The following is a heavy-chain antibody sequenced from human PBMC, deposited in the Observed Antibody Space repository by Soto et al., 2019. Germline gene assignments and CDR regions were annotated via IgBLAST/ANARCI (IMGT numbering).Heavy chain of an antibody. CDR2: IIPILGIA. D-gene: IGHD1-1*01. J-gene: IGHJ5*02. V-gene: IGHV1-69*02. Sequence: QVQLVQSGAEVKKPGSSVKVSCKASGGTFSSYTISWVRQAPGQGLEWMGRIIPILGIANYAQKFQGRVTITADKSTSTAYMELSSLRSEDTAVYYCASQDRRDGYNSKYNWFDPWGQGTLVTVSS. CDR3: ASQDRRDGYNSKYNWFDP. CDR1: GGTFSSYT.